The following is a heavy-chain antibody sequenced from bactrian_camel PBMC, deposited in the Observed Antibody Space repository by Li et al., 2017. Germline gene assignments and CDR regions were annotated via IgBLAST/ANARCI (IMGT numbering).Heavy chain of an antibody. J-gene: IGHJ4*01. CDR2: VYTGASSA. D-gene: IGHD7*01. Sequence: HVQLVESGGGLVQPGGSLRLSCAASGYIDGYRFEDRCMGWFRQAPGKAREGVAVVYTGASSAYYADSVKGRFSISKDNAETTLYLQMNSLKPEDTAKYFCAAKPCTGGDYCSWRSGPGTMYWGQGTQVTVS. V-gene: IGHV3S1*01. CDR1: GYIDGYRFEDRC. CDR3: AAKPCTGGDYCSWRSGPGTMY.